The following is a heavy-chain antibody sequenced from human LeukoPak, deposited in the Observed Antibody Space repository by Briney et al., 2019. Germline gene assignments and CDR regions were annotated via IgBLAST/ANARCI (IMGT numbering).Heavy chain of an antibody. CDR3: ARGDDILTGYYPFDY. Sequence: SETLSLTCTVSGGSVRSGSYYWSWIRQPPGKGLEWIGHIYYSGSTNYNPSLKSRVTISVDTSKNQFSLKLSSVTAADTAVYYCARGDDILTGYYPFDYWGQGTLVTVSS. CDR2: IYYSGST. V-gene: IGHV4-61*01. D-gene: IGHD3-9*01. CDR1: GGSVRSGSYY. J-gene: IGHJ4*02.